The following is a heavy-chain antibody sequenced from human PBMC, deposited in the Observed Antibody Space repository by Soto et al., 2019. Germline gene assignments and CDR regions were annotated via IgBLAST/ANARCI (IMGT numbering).Heavy chain of an antibody. J-gene: IGHJ6*02. CDR3: ARESTVYSSSSRNYYYYGMDV. CDR2: IWYDGSNK. CDR1: GFTFSSYG. V-gene: IGHV3-33*01. Sequence: GGSLRLSCAASGFTFSSYGMHWVRQAPGKGLEWVAVIWYDGSNKYYADSVKGRFTISRDNSKNTLYLQMNSLRAEDTAVYYCARESTVYSSSSRNYYYYGMDVWGQGTTVTVSS. D-gene: IGHD6-6*01.